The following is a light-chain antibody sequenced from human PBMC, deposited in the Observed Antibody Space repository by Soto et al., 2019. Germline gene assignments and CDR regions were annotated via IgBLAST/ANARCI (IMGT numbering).Light chain of an antibody. V-gene: IGKV2-30*01. CDR3: KQRTHWPHT. J-gene: IGKJ1*01. CDR2: KVS. Sequence: DVVMTQSPLSLPVPLGQPASISCRSSQGLVCNDGNSYLSWFQQRPGQSPRRLMYKVSNRDSGVPDRFSGSGSGTDFTLQISRVEAEDVGVYSCKQRTHWPHTFGQGTKVDIK. CDR1: QGLVCNDGNSY.